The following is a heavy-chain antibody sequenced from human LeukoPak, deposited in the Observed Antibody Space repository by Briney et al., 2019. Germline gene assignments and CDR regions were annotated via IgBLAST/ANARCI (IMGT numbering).Heavy chain of an antibody. CDR1: GFTFSDYY. CDR3: AREGPGNWFDP. J-gene: IGHJ5*02. Sequence: GGSLRLSCAASGFTFSDYYMSWIRQAPGKGLEWVSYITSTMSYTNYADSVKGRFTISRDNAKNSLYLRMNSLRAEDTAVYYCAREGPGNWFDPWGQGTLVAVSS. CDR2: ITSTMSYT. V-gene: IGHV3-11*05.